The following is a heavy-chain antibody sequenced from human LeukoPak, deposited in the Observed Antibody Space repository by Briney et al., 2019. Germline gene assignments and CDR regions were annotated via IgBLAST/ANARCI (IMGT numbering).Heavy chain of an antibody. CDR1: GGSISSSSYS. CDR3: AGHDKESSGWYGAFDI. V-gene: IGHV4-39*01. Sequence: SETLSLTCTVSGGSISSSSYSWGWIRQPPGKGLEWIGSIYYSGSTYYNPSLKSRVTISVDTSKNQFSLKLSSVTAADTAVYYCAGHDKESSGWYGAFDIWGQGTMVTVSS. J-gene: IGHJ3*02. D-gene: IGHD6-19*01. CDR2: IYYSGST.